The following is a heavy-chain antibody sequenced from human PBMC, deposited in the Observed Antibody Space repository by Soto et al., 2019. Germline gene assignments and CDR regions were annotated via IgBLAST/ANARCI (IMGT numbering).Heavy chain of an antibody. CDR3: AKTNNYYGMDV. V-gene: IGHV3-23*01. CDR2: ISGSGVNT. CDR1: GFTFNSFA. Sequence: EVQLLASGGGFVQPGGSLTLACAASGFTFNSFAMTWVRQAPGKGLEWVSIISGSGVNTNHADYVKGRFTISRDNSNNTLYLQMNSLRAEDTAVYYCAKTNNYYGMDVWGQGTTVTVSS. J-gene: IGHJ6*02. D-gene: IGHD2-8*01.